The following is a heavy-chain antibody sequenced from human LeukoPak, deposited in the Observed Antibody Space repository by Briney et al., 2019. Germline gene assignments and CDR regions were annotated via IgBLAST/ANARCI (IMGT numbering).Heavy chain of an antibody. Sequence: SETLSLTCTVSGGSISSYYWSWIRQPPGKGLEWIGYIYYSGSTNYNPSLKSRVTISVDRSKNQFSLKLSSVTAADTAVYYCARESSFIAVAGPFDYWGQGTLVTVSS. CDR3: ARESSFIAVAGPFDY. V-gene: IGHV4-59*12. CDR1: GGSISSYY. D-gene: IGHD6-19*01. J-gene: IGHJ4*02. CDR2: IYYSGST.